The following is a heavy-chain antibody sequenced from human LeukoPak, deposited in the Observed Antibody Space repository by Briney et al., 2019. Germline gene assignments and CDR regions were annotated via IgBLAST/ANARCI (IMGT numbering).Heavy chain of an antibody. J-gene: IGHJ4*02. D-gene: IGHD3-22*01. V-gene: IGHV1-69*05. CDR1: GGTFSSYA. CDR3: AKRVDYYDSSGYRSFDY. CDR2: IIPIFGTA. Sequence: SVKVSCKASGGTFSSYAISWERQAPGQGLEWMGRIIPIFGTANYAQKFQGRVTITTDESTSTAYMELSSLRSEDTAVYYCAKRVDYYDSSGYRSFDYWGQGTLVTVSS.